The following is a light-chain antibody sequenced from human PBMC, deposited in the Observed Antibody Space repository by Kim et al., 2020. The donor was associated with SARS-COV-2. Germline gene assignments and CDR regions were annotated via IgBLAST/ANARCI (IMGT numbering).Light chain of an antibody. CDR1: SSDVGGYNY. CDR3: SSYAGNNNLV. V-gene: IGLV2-8*01. CDR2: EDN. Sequence: GHSVAISCTGTSSDVGGYNYVSWYQQYPGKAPKLMIYEDNKRPSGVPDRFSGSKSGNTASLTVSGLQAEDEADYYCSSYAGNNNLVFGGGTKLTVL. J-gene: IGLJ2*01.